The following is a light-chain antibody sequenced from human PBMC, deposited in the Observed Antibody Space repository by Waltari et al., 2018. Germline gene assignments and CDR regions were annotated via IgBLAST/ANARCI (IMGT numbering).Light chain of an antibody. J-gene: IGKJ1*01. V-gene: IGKV3-15*01. CDR2: GVS. CDR3: QHYNKWPPWT. Sequence: EVVMTQSPATLSVSPGESVTLSCRASQSVNDNLAWYQQKVGQAPRLLIYGVSSRATGIPAGFSGTGSGTDFTLPITSLQAEDFAVYYCQHYNKWPPWTFGQGTKVEFK. CDR1: QSVNDN.